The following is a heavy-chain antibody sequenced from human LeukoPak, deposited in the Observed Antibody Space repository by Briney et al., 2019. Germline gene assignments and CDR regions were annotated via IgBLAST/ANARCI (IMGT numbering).Heavy chain of an antibody. D-gene: IGHD5-12*01. CDR3: ARPVAEAFDI. CDR2: IYYIGTT. J-gene: IGHJ3*02. V-gene: IGHV4-59*01. Sequence: SETLSLTCTVPGGSISTYYWSWIRQPPGKGLEWIGFIYYIGTTNYNPSLKSRVTIPLGTSKNQFSLKLSSVTAADTAVYYCARPVAEAFDIWGQGTMVTVSS. CDR1: GGSISTYY.